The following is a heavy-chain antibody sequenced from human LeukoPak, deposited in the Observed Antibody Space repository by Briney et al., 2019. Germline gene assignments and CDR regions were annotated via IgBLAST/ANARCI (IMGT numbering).Heavy chain of an antibody. J-gene: IGHJ5*02. CDR2: IYHSGST. D-gene: IGHD3-3*01. CDR3: ARDPGYYDFWSGYWRNWLDP. V-gene: IGHV4-30-2*01. Sequence: SETLSLTCAVSGGSISSGGYSWSWIRQPPGKGLEWIGYIYHSGSTYYNPSLKSRVTISVDTSKNQFSLKLSSVTAADTAVYYCARDPGYYDFWSGYWRNWLDPWGQGTLVTVSS. CDR1: GGSISSGGYS.